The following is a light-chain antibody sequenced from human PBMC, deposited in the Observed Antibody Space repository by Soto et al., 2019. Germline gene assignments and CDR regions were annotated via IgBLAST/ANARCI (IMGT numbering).Light chain of an antibody. CDR3: QQRSNWPRT. CDR2: DTS. Sequence: EIVLTQSPATLSLSPGERATLSCRASQSVSSYLAWYQQKPGQAPRLLISDTSNRATGIPARFSGSGSGTEFTLTISSLEPEDFAVYYCQQRSNWPRTFGRGTKVEIK. J-gene: IGKJ1*01. CDR1: QSVSSY. V-gene: IGKV3-11*01.